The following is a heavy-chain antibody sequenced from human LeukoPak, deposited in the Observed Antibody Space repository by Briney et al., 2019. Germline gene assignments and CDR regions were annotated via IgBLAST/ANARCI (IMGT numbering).Heavy chain of an antibody. J-gene: IGHJ3*02. Sequence: PGRSLRLSCVASGFTFSSYGMHWVRQAPGKGLEWVAVISYDGSNKYYADSVKGRFTISRDNSKNTLYLQMNSLRAEDTAVYYCARDSVQLCLDIWGQGTMVTVSS. CDR1: GFTFSSYG. D-gene: IGHD5-18*01. CDR2: ISYDGSNK. V-gene: IGHV3-30*03. CDR3: ARDSVQLCLDI.